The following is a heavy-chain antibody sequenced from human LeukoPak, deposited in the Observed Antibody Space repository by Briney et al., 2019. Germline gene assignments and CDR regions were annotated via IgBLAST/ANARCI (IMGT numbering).Heavy chain of an antibody. J-gene: IGHJ5*02. CDR1: GSTFSSYA. Sequence: PGGSLRLSCAASGSTFSSYAMTWVRQAPGKGLEWVANIKQDGSEKYYVDSVKGRFTISRDNAKNSLYLQMNSLRAEDTAVYYCARVTVAGTSSWFDPWGQGTLVTVSS. CDR2: IKQDGSEK. V-gene: IGHV3-7*01. D-gene: IGHD6-19*01. CDR3: ARVTVAGTSSWFDP.